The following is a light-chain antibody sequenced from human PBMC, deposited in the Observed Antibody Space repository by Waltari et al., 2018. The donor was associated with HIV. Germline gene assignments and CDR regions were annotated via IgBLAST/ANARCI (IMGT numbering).Light chain of an antibody. CDR2: AAS. CDR1: QNIASY. J-gene: IGKJ2*01. V-gene: IGKV3-11*01. Sequence: FTQSPVTLCGSPGERVTVSCRASQNIASYLAWYQQKTAQSPSLLVYAASIRDPGISARFTGSGSGTDFNLIIDGLQPDDCAVYYCHQYNDWHRSTFGQGTKVE. CDR3: HQYNDWHRST.